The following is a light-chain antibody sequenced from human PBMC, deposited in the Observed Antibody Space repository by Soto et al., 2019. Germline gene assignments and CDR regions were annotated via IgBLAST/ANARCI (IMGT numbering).Light chain of an antibody. Sequence: EIVLTQSPATLSLSPGERATLSCRTSQSVSSYLAWYQQKPGQAPRLLIYDASNRATGIPARFSGSGSGTDFTLTISSLEPEDFAGYYCQQRRNWPPLTFGGGTKVEIK. CDR1: QSVSSY. CDR3: QQRRNWPPLT. CDR2: DAS. V-gene: IGKV3-11*01. J-gene: IGKJ4*01.